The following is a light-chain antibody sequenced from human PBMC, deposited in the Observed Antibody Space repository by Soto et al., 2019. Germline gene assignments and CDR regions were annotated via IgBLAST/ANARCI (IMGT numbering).Light chain of an antibody. CDR3: QQSYSAPYT. CDR1: QSISTY. CDR2: ASS. Sequence: DIQMTQSPSSLSASVGDRATITCRASQSISTYLNWYQHKPGKAPKVLIYASSNLQSGIPSRFSGSGSGTDFTLTISSLQPEDFATYYCQQSYSAPYTFGRGTRLEIK. J-gene: IGKJ5*01. V-gene: IGKV1-39*01.